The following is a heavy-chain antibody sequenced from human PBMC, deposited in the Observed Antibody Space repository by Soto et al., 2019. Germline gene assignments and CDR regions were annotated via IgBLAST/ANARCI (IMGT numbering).Heavy chain of an antibody. D-gene: IGHD6-19*01. Sequence: ASVKVSCKASGYTFTSYYMHWVRQAPGQGLEWMGIINPSGGSTSYAQKFQGRVTMTRDTSTSTVYMELSSLRSEDTAVYYCARDASDGRGAVNYFDYWGQGTLVTVSS. CDR3: ARDASDGRGAVNYFDY. CDR2: INPSGGST. J-gene: IGHJ4*02. CDR1: GYTFTSYY. V-gene: IGHV1-46*01.